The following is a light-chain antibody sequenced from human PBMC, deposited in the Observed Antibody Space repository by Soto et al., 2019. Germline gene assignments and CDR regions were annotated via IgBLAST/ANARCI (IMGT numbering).Light chain of an antibody. CDR3: SSHSSSSAYYV. CDR1: SSDVGGYNY. V-gene: IGLV2-14*01. Sequence: QSALTQPASVSGSPGQSITISCTGTSSDVGGYNYVSWYQQHPGKAPKLMIYEVNNRPSGVSNRFSGSKSVNTASLTISGLQAEDEADYYCSSHSSSSAYYVFGTGTKVTVL. J-gene: IGLJ1*01. CDR2: EVN.